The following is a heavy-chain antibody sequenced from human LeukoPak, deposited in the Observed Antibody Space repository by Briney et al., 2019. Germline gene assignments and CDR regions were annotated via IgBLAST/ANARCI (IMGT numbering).Heavy chain of an antibody. Sequence: ASVKVSCKASGYTFTDHNIHWVRQAPGQGLEWMGWLDPNTGATRSAQKFQDRVSLTRDTSISTGYMDLSSLTSDDMAVYYCAIKTYAGSFYVFWGQGTLVTVSS. CDR3: AIKTYAGSFYVF. CDR2: LDPNTGAT. D-gene: IGHD1-26*01. V-gene: IGHV1-2*02. J-gene: IGHJ4*02. CDR1: GYTFTDHN.